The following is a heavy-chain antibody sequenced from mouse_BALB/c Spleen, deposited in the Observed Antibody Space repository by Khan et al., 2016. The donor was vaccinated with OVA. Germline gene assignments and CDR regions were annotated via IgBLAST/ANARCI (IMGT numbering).Heavy chain of an antibody. J-gene: IGHJ4*01. CDR1: GFSLTNYG. D-gene: IGHD2-10*01. Sequence: VQLQESGPGLVAPSQSLSITCTISGFSLTNYGVHWIRQPPGKGLEWLVVIWSDGSTTYNSALKSRLTITKDNSKSQVFLQMNSLQTDDTAIYFCASQPYYHYNIMDYWGQGTSVTVSS. CDR3: ASQPYYHYNIMDY. V-gene: IGHV2-6-1*01. CDR2: IWSDGST.